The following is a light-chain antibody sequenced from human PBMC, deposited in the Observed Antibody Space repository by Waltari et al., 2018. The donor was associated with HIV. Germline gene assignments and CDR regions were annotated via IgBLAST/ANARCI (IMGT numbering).Light chain of an antibody. V-gene: IGLV2-8*01. J-gene: IGLJ3*02. CDR2: EVN. CDR1: SSDVGGSKY. Sequence: QSALTQPPSASGSPGQSVTISCTGTSSDVGGSKYVSWYQQHPGKAPKLMIYEVNKRPSGVPDRFAGSKSANTASLTVSGLQVDDEADYYCNSYAGSNNWVFGGGTKLTVL. CDR3: NSYAGSNNWV.